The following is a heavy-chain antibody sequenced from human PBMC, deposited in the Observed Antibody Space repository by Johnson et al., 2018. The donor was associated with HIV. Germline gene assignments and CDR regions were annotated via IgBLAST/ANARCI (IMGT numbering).Heavy chain of an antibody. Sequence: QVQLVESGGGVVQPGGSLRLSCVASGFIVSSNYMSWVRQAPGKGLEWVAFIRYDGSNKYYAASVKGRFTISRDNSKNTLHLQMNRLRAEETAVYYCARELSRIVVANAFDIWGQGTMLTVTS. CDR1: GFIVSSNY. V-gene: IGHV3-30*02. CDR2: IRYDGSNK. D-gene: IGHD3-22*01. CDR3: ARELSRIVVANAFDI. J-gene: IGHJ3*02.